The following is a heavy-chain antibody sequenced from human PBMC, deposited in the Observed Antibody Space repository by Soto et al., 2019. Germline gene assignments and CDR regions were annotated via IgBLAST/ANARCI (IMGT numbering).Heavy chain of an antibody. CDR1: GFTFSSYG. J-gene: IGHJ6*02. CDR3: ARYCSSTSCYIPPYYYGMDV. CDR2: IWYDGSNK. V-gene: IGHV3-33*01. D-gene: IGHD2-2*02. Sequence: GGSLRLSCAASGFTFSSYGMHWVRQAPGKGLEWVAVIWYDGSNKYYADSVKGRFTISRDNSKNTLYLQMNSLRAEDTAVYYCARYCSSTSCYIPPYYYGMDVWGQGTTVTVSS.